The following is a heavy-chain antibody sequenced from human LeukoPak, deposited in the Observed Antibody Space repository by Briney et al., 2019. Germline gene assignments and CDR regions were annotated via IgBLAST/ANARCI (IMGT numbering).Heavy chain of an antibody. V-gene: IGHV3-30*18. CDR3: AKDYRYYGSGSHMDV. CDR2: LSYDESNN. Sequence: PGRSLRLSCAASGFTFETYGMHWVRQAPGKGHEWVATLSYDESNNYYADSVKGRFTISRDNSKNSFYLQMNNLRPEDTAVYYCAKDYRYYGSGSHMDVWGKGTTVTISS. D-gene: IGHD3-10*01. J-gene: IGHJ6*03. CDR1: GFTFETYG.